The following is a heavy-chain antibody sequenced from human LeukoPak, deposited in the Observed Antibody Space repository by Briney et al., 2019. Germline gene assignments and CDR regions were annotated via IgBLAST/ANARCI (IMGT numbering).Heavy chain of an antibody. V-gene: IGHV1-2*02. CDR2: INPNSGDT. J-gene: IGHJ4*02. D-gene: IGHD2-2*01. CDR1: GYTFIGYY. CDR3: ARDYCSSTSCFNFDY. Sequence: ASVKVSCKASGYTFIGYYMHWVRQAPGQGLEWMGWINPNSGDTNYAQKLQGRVTMTRDTSISTAYMELSRLRSDDTAVYYCARDYCSSTSCFNFDYWGQGTLVTVSS.